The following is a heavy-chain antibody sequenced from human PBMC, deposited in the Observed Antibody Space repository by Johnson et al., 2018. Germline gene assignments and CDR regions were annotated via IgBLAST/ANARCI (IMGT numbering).Heavy chain of an antibody. Sequence: VQLVQSGGGLVQPGGSLRLSCAASGFTFSSYDMHWVRQATGKGLEWVSGIGISGDTYYSGSVKGRFTISRENAKNSLYLQMNSLRAGDPAVYYCARGVVVRGAHYYGMDVWGQGTTVTVSS. CDR1: GFTFSSYD. CDR3: ARGVVVRGAHYYGMDV. D-gene: IGHD3-10*01. J-gene: IGHJ6*02. CDR2: IGISGDT. V-gene: IGHV3-13*01.